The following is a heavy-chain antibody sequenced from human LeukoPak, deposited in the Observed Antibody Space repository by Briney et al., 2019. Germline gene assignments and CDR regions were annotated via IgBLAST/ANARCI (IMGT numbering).Heavy chain of an antibody. CDR2: TNPSGGST. J-gene: IGHJ4*02. Sequence: GASVKVSCKASGYTFTSYYMHWVRQAPGQGLEWMGITNPSGGSTSYAQKFQGRATMTRDTSTSTVYMELSSLRSEDTAVYYCARGGVEMAFDYWGQGTLVTVSS. CDR3: ARGGVEMAFDY. V-gene: IGHV1-46*01. D-gene: IGHD5-24*01. CDR1: GYTFTSYY.